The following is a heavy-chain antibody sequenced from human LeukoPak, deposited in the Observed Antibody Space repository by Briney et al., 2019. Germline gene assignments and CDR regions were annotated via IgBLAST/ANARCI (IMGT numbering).Heavy chain of an antibody. V-gene: IGHV4-34*01. J-gene: IGHJ4*02. CDR3: ASLPWFGELLDY. CDR2: INHSGST. D-gene: IGHD3-10*01. CDR1: GGSFSGYY. Sequence: TSETLSLTCAVYGGSFSGYYWSWIRPPPGKGLEWIGEINHSGSTNYNPSLKSRVTISVDTSKNQFSLKLSSVTAADTAVYYCASLPWFGELLDYWGQGTLVTVSS.